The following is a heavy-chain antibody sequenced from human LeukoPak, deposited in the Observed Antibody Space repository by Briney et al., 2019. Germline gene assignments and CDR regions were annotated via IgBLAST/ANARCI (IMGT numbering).Heavy chain of an antibody. V-gene: IGHV3-74*01. D-gene: IGHD4/OR15-4a*01. Sequence: PGGSLRLSCAASGFTFSSHWMHWVRQAPGKGLVCVARIKSDGTYSDYGGAVRGRFTISRDNAKDTLYLQMNSLRAEDTAIYYCVRDDDYYSVDYWGRGTLVTVSS. CDR3: VRDDDYYSVDY. J-gene: IGHJ4*02. CDR1: GFTFSSHW. CDR2: IKSDGTYS.